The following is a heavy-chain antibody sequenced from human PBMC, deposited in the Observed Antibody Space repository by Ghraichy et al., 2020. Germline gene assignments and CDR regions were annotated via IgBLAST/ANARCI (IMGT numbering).Heavy chain of an antibody. CDR3: AKDSSGSEYFQH. D-gene: IGHD5-12*01. V-gene: IGHV3-43*01. CDR2: ISWDGGGT. CDR1: GFTFDDYT. J-gene: IGHJ1*01. Sequence: GGSLRLSCAATGFTFDDYTMHWVRQAPGKGLEWVSLISWDGGGTYYADSVKGRFTISRDNSKNSLYLQMNSLRTEDTAFYYCAKDSSGSEYFQHWGQGTLVTVSS.